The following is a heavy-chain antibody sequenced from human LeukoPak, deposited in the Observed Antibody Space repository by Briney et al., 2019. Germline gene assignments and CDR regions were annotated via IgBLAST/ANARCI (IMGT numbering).Heavy chain of an antibody. J-gene: IGHJ4*02. D-gene: IGHD5-18*01. CDR2: VNLNSGAT. V-gene: IGHV1-2*02. Sequence: ASVKVSCKASGYTFTDYYMYWVRQPPGQGPEWMGWVNLNSGATQNVHHFRGMVTTARTTSIRPAFMEWSSLRSDATAIYFWGRVARAGYRIHHFDKWGQGTLVTVSS. CDR1: GYTFTDYY. CDR3: GRVARAGYRIHHFDK.